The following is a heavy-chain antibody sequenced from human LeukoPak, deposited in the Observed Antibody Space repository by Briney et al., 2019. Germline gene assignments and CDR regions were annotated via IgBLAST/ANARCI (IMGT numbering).Heavy chain of an antibody. V-gene: IGHV1-2*02. J-gene: IGHJ4*02. CDR2: INPNSGGT. D-gene: IGHD4-23*01. CDR1: GYTFTGYY. CDR3: ARDRGHDYGGNYYFDY. Sequence: ASVKVSCKAPGYTFTGYYMHWVRQAPGQGLEWMGWINPNSGGTNYAQKFQGRVTMTRDTSISTAYMELSRLRSDDTAVYYCARDRGHDYGGNYYFDYWGQGTLVTVSS.